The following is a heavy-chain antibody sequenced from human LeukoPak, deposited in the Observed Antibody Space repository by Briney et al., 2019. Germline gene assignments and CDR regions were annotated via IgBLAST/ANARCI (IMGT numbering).Heavy chain of an antibody. CDR2: INQDGSGK. CDR3: ARNYAPNY. D-gene: IGHD2-2*01. Sequence: PGGSLRLSCAASGFTFNTYWMSWVRQTPGKGLEWVANINQDGSGKYYVDSVKGRFTISRDNAKTSLYLQMNSLRVEDTAVYYCARNYAPNYWGQGTLVTVSS. CDR1: GFTFNTYW. V-gene: IGHV3-7*01. J-gene: IGHJ4*02.